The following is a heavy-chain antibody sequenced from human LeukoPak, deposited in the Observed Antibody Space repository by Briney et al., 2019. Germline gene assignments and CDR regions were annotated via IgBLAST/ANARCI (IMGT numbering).Heavy chain of an antibody. D-gene: IGHD6-13*01. CDR3: ARAKYSSSWYGGWFDP. Sequence: SETLSPTCTVSGGSISSYYWSWIRQPPGKGLEWIGSIYYSGSTYYNPSLKSRVTISVDTSKNQFSLKLSSVTAADTAVYYCARAKYSSSWYGGWFDPWGQGTLVTVSS. V-gene: IGHV4-59*05. J-gene: IGHJ5*02. CDR2: IYYSGST. CDR1: GGSISSYY.